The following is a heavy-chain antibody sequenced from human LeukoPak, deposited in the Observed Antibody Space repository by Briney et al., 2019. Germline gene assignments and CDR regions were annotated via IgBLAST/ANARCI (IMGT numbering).Heavy chain of an antibody. V-gene: IGHV3-23*01. J-gene: IGHJ4*02. CDR1: VFSFSSYA. CDR2: ITGSGSST. Sequence: GGSLRLSCAASVFSFSSYAMSWVRQAPGKGLEWVSAITGSGSSTFYADAVKGRFTISKDNSKNTLYLQMNSLRAEDTAVYYCAIRVSGWYLVDYWGQGALVTVSS. CDR3: AIRVSGWYLVDY. D-gene: IGHD6-19*01.